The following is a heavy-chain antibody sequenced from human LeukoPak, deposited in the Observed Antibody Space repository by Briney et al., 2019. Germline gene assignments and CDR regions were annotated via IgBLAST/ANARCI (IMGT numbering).Heavy chain of an antibody. D-gene: IGHD3-3*01. J-gene: IGHJ3*02. CDR2: ISAYNGNT. CDR1: GYTFTSYG. Sequence: ASVTVSCKASGYTFTSYGISWVRQAPGQGLEWMGWISAYNGNTNYAQKLQGRVTMTTDTSTSTAYMELRSLRSDDTAVYYCARAALTTYYDFWSGYPKNDAFDIWGQGTMVTVSS. CDR3: ARAALTTYYDFWSGYPKNDAFDI. V-gene: IGHV1-18*01.